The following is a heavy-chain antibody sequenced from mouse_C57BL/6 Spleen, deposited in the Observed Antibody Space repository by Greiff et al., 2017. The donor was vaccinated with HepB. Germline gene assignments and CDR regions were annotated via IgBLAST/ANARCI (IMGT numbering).Heavy chain of an antibody. V-gene: IGHV3-6*01. CDR1: GYSITSGYY. Sequence: QLQESGPGLVKPSQSLSLTCSVTGYSITSGYYWNWIRQFPGNKLEWMGYISYDGSNNYNPSLKNRISITRDTSKNQFFLKLNSVTTEDTATYYCARGFEGRYYFDYWGQGTTLTVSS. J-gene: IGHJ2*01. CDR2: ISYDGSN. CDR3: ARGFEGRYYFDY.